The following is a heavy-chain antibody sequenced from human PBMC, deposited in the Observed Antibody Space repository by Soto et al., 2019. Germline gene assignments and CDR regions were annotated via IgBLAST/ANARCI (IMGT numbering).Heavy chain of an antibody. CDR2: LNPRNGQT. J-gene: IGHJ4*02. D-gene: IGHD5-18*01. CDR3: ARETDTSMVDY. CDR1: GYNFSAYY. V-gene: IGHV1-8*01. Sequence: QVQLVQSGAEVKKPGASVKVSCXXSGYNFSAYYFNWXXQAAGQGPEWMGWLNPRNGQTGYVQKFRGRVTMTRDTSIATVYLELSRPTSEDTAIYFCARETDTSMVDYWGQGTLVTVSS.